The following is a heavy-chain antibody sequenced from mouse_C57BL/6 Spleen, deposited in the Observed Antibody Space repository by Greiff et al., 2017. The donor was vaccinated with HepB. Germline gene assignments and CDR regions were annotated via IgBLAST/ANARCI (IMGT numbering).Heavy chain of an antibody. J-gene: IGHJ2*01. CDR1: GYTFTDYY. V-gene: IGHV1-26*01. Sequence: EVQLQQSGPELVKPGASVKISCKASGYTFTDYYMNWVKQSHGKSLEWIGDINPNNGGTSYNQKFKGKATLTVDKSSSTAYMELRSLTSEDSAVYYCARQLRRLDYWGQGTTLTVSS. CDR2: INPNNGGT. CDR3: ARQLRRLDY. D-gene: IGHD3-2*02.